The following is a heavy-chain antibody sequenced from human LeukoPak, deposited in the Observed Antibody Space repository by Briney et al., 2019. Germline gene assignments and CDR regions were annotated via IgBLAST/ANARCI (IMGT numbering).Heavy chain of an antibody. CDR3: ANVRSPVGY. V-gene: IGHV3-11*01. J-gene: IGHJ4*02. Sequence: GGSLSLSCAASGFDFSDYYMTWIRQAPGKGLEWVSHVSNSGSTKYYADSVKGRFTISRDNSKNTLYLQMNSLRAEDTAVYYCANVRSPVGYWGQGTLVTVSS. CDR1: GFDFSDYY. CDR2: VSNSGSTK. D-gene: IGHD1-26*01.